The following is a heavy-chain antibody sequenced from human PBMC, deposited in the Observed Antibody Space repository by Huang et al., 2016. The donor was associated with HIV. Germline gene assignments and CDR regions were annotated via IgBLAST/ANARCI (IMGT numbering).Heavy chain of an antibody. CDR3: ARDPLDICRHFDF. J-gene: IGHJ4*02. CDR2: INGGNGDT. Sequence: QVQLVQSGAEVKKPGTSVKVSCKTSGYTFSSHALHWLRQAPGQRPEWMGWINGGNGDTKYSQKFQDRVTITSDTSANIGYMELNSLLSEDTAVYYCARDPLDICRHFDFWGQGSLVTVSS. D-gene: IGHD3-3*01. CDR1: GYTFSSHA. V-gene: IGHV1-3*01.